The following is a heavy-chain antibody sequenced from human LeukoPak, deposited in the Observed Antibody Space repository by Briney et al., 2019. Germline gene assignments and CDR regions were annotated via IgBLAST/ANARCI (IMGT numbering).Heavy chain of an antibody. CDR3: ARDLGCSSTSCYSPPNWFDP. CDR1: GFTFSSYW. D-gene: IGHD2-2*01. V-gene: IGHV3-74*01. J-gene: IGHJ5*02. CDR2: INSDGSST. Sequence: GGSLRLSCAASGFTFSSYWMHWVHQAPGKGLVWVSRINSDGSSTSYADSVKGRFTISRDNAKNTLYLQMNSLRAEDTAVYYCARDLGCSSTSCYSPPNWFDPWGQGTLVTVSS.